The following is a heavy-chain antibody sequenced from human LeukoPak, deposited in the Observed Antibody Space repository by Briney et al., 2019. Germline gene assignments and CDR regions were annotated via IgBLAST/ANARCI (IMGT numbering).Heavy chain of an antibody. V-gene: IGHV4-59*11. D-gene: IGHD2-2*01. CDR3: ARGGVVPAASWFDP. CDR1: GGSISSHY. J-gene: IGHJ5*02. CDR2: IYYSGST. Sequence: SETLSLTCTVSGGSISSHYWSWIRQPPGKGLEWIGYIYYSGSTNYNPSLKSRVTISVDTSKNQFSLKLSSVTAADTAVYYCARGGVVPAASWFDPWGQETLVTVSS.